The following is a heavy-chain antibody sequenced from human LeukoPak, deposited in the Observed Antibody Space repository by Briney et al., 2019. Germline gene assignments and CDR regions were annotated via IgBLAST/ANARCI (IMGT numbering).Heavy chain of an antibody. V-gene: IGHV3-23*01. D-gene: IGHD3-10*01. CDR1: GFTFSSYA. J-gene: IGHJ4*02. CDR2: ISGSGGST. Sequence: GGSLRLSCAASGFTFSSYAMSWVRQAPGKGLEWVSAISGSGGSTYYADSVKGRFTISRDNSKNTLYLQMNSLRAEDAAVYYCASSWGSYYPLSWYWGQGTLVTVSS. CDR3: ASSWGSYYPLSWY.